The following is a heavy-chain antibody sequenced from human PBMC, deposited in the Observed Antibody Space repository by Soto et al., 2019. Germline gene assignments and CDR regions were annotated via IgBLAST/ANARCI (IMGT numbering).Heavy chain of an antibody. V-gene: IGHV1-46*01. Sequence: ASVKVSCKASGYTFTSYYMHWVRQAPGQGLEWMGIINPSGGSTSYAQKFQGRVTMTRDTSTSTVYMELSSLRSEDTAVYYCARVWIVGATNYYYGMDVWGQGTTVTVSS. CDR3: ARVWIVGATNYYYGMDV. D-gene: IGHD1-26*01. CDR1: GYTFTSYY. CDR2: INPSGGST. J-gene: IGHJ6*02.